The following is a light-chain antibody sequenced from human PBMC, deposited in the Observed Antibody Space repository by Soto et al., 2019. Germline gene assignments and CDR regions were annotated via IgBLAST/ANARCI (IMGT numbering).Light chain of an antibody. Sequence: QSALTQPASVSGSPGQSITISCTGTSSDVGGYNYVSWYQQQSGKAPKLMIHEVSNRPSGVSNRFSGSKSGNTASLTISGLQAEDEADYYCSSYTSSRAYVFGIGTKVTVI. CDR2: EVS. CDR1: SSDVGGYNY. J-gene: IGLJ1*01. V-gene: IGLV2-14*01. CDR3: SSYTSSRAYV.